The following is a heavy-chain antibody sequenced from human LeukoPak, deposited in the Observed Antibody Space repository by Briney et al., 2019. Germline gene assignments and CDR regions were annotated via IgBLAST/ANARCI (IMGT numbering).Heavy chain of an antibody. J-gene: IGHJ4*02. V-gene: IGHV1-18*01. CDR1: GYSFTSYG. CDR2: ISAYNGNT. Sequence: ASVKVSCKASGYSFTSYGISWVRQAPGQGLEWMGWISAYNGNTNYAQKLRGRVTMTTDTSTSTAYMELRSLRSDDTAVYYCARDWAPHYYDSSGHPSGYWGQGTLVTVSS. D-gene: IGHD3-22*01. CDR3: ARDWAPHYYDSSGHPSGY.